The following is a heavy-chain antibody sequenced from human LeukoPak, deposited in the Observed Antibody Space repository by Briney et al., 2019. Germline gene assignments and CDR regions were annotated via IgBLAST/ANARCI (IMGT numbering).Heavy chain of an antibody. Sequence: PGGSLRLSCAASGFTFSSYAMSWVRQAPGKGLEWVAVISYDGSNKYYADSVKGRFTFSRDNSRNTLYLQMNSLRAEDTAVYYCARALSSDFSSGFSTGNDYWGQGTLVTVSS. J-gene: IGHJ4*02. CDR3: ARALSSDFSSGFSTGNDY. CDR2: ISYDGSNK. V-gene: IGHV3-30-3*01. D-gene: IGHD3-3*01. CDR1: GFTFSSYA.